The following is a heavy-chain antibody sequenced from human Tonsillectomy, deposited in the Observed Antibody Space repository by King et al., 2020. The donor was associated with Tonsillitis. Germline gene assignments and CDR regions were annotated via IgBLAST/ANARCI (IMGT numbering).Heavy chain of an antibody. CDR1: GFTFRSYW. CDR3: ARAPLATVMGYYFDY. Sequence: VQLQESGGGLVQPGGSLRLSCAASGFTFRSYWMSWVRQAPGKGLEWVANINQDGSEKYYVDSVKGRFTISRDNAKNSLYLQMSSLRAEDTAVYYCARAPLATVMGYYFDYWGQGTLVTVSS. J-gene: IGHJ4*02. D-gene: IGHD4-11*01. CDR2: INQDGSEK. V-gene: IGHV3-7*01.